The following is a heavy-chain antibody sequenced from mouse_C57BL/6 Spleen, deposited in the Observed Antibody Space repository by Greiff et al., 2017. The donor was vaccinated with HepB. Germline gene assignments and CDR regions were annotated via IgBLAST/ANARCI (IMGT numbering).Heavy chain of an antibody. J-gene: IGHJ4*01. V-gene: IGHV1-20*01. Sequence: EVQLQQSGPELVKPGDSVKISCKASGYSFTGYFMNWVMQSHGKSLEWIGRINPYNGDTFYNQKFKGKATLTVDKSSSTAHMELRSLTSEDSAVYYCSRTYDGYYYYYAMDCWGEGTPATVSS. CDR2: INPYNGDT. D-gene: IGHD2-3*01. CDR3: SRTYDGYYYYYAMDC. CDR1: GYSFTGYF.